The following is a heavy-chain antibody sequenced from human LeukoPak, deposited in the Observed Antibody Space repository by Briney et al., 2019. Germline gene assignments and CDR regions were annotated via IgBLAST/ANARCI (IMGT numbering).Heavy chain of an antibody. CDR3: AKSPYYYDSSGYAFYYYMDV. D-gene: IGHD3-22*01. J-gene: IGHJ6*03. Sequence: GGSLRLSCAASGFTFSNFGMHWVRQAPGKGLEWVAGIWYDGVNKYYADSVKGLFTVSRDNSKNTLYLQMNSLRAEDTAVYYCAKSPYYYDSSGYAFYYYMDVWGKGTTVTVSS. CDR2: IWYDGVNK. CDR1: GFTFSNFG. V-gene: IGHV3-33*06.